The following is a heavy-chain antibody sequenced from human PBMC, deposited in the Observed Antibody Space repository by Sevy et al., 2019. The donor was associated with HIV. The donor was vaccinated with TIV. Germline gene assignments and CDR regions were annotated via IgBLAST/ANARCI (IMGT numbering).Heavy chain of an antibody. CDR1: GFTFSIAW. V-gene: IGHV3-15*01. CDR3: TIDGLFDP. CDR2: IKSKTDGGTT. J-gene: IGHJ5*02. Sequence: GGSLRLSCAASGFTFSIAWMSWVRQTPGKGLEWVGRIKSKTDGGTTDYAAPVKGRFTISRDDSKNTLYLQMNNMKTEDTALYYCTIDGLFDPWGQGTLVTVSS. D-gene: IGHD3-16*02.